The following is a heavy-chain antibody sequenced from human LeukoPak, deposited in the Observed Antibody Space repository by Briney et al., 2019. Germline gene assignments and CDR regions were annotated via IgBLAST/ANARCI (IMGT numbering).Heavy chain of an antibody. D-gene: IGHD3-3*01. J-gene: IGHJ4*02. CDR3: ATLGGFWSGYYFDY. CDR2: IYSGGST. V-gene: IGHV3-53*01. CDR1: GFTVSSNF. Sequence: GGSLRLSCAASGFTVSSNFMSWVRQAPGKGLEWVSAIYSGGSTYYADSVKGRFTISRDNSKNTLYLQMNSLRAEDTAVYYCATLGGFWSGYYFDYWGQGTLVTVSS.